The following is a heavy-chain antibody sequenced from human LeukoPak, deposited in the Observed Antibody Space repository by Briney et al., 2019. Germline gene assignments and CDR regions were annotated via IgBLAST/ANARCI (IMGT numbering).Heavy chain of an antibody. Sequence: GGSPRLSCAASGFTFSSYGMHWVRQAPGKGLEWVAFIRYDGSNKYYADSVKGRFTISRDNSKNTLYLQMNSLRAEDTAVYYCAKDALGSYGDYPDYWGQGTLVTVSS. J-gene: IGHJ4*02. CDR2: IRYDGSNK. V-gene: IGHV3-30*02. CDR3: AKDALGSYGDYPDY. D-gene: IGHD1-26*01. CDR1: GFTFSSYG.